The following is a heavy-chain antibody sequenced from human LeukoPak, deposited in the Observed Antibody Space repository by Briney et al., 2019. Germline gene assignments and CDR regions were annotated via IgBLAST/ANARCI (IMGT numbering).Heavy chain of an antibody. CDR2: IKQDGSEK. Sequence: GGSLRLSCVASGFTFSGYWMTWVRQPPGKGLEWVAIIKQDGSEKYYVNSVKGRFTISRDNAKNSLYLQLNILRAEDTAVYYCAELGITMIGGVWGKGTTVTISS. D-gene: IGHD3-10*02. CDR1: GFTFSGYW. J-gene: IGHJ6*04. CDR3: AELGITMIGGV. V-gene: IGHV3-7*01.